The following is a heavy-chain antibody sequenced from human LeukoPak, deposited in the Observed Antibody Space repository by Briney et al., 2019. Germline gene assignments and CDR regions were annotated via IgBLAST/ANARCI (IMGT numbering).Heavy chain of an antibody. D-gene: IGHD4-17*01. CDR2: ISGSGTTT. J-gene: IGHJ5*02. Sequence: GGSLRLSCAVSGFTFNNYPMSWVRQAPGKGLEWVSTISGSGTTTHYADSVKGRFTISRDNSKNTLYLEMNSLRAENTAISYCAKDYGDSDWFDPWGQGTLVSVSS. V-gene: IGHV3-23*01. CDR3: AKDYGDSDWFDP. CDR1: GFTFNNYP.